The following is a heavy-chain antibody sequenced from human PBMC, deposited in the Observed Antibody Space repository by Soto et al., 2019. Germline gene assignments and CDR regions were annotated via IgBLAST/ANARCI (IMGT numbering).Heavy chain of an antibody. J-gene: IGHJ5*02. CDR2: INHSGST. V-gene: IGHV4-34*01. CDR3: ARDLSPYNWFDP. CDR1: GGSFSGYY. Sequence: SETLSLTCAVYGGSFSGYYWTWIRQPPGTGLEWIGEINHSGSTNYNPSLKSRVTISVDTSKNQFSLKLSSVTAADTAVYYCARDLSPYNWFDPWGQGTLVTVSS.